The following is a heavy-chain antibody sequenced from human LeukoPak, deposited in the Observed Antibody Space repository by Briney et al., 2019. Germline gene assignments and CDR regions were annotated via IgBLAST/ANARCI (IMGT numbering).Heavy chain of an antibody. CDR3: AHRLPMEFIVATLRGCDDAFDI. CDR1: GFSHSTSGVG. D-gene: IGHD5-12*01. J-gene: IGHJ3*02. CDR2: ICWDDDK. Sequence: SGPTLVKPTQTLTLTCTFSGFSHSTSGVGVGWIRQPPGKALEWLALICWDDDKRYSPSLKSRLTITKDTSKDQVVLTMTNMDPVDTATYYCAHRLPMEFIVATLRGCDDAFDIWGQGTMVTVSS. V-gene: IGHV2-5*02.